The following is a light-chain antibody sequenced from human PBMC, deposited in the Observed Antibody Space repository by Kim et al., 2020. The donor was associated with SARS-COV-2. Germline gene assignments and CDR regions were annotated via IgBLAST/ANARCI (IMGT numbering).Light chain of an antibody. V-gene: IGKV1-5*03. CDR3: QQYNDHST. Sequence: SASVGDRVTITCRASQTIDTRLAWYQQKPGKVPKLLIYKASNLESGVPSRFGGSGSGTEFTLTISSLQPDDSATYYCQQYNDHSTFGQGTKVDIK. CDR1: QTIDTR. J-gene: IGKJ1*01. CDR2: KAS.